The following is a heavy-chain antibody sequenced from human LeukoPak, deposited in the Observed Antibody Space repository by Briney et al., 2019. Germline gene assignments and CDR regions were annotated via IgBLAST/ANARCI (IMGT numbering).Heavy chain of an antibody. CDR1: GGSISSYY. CDR2: IYYSGST. Sequence: SETLSLTCTVSGGSISSYYWGWIRQPPGKGLEWIGSIYYSGSTNYNPSLKSRVTISVDTSKNQFSLKLSSVTAADTAVYYCARGEYGGYDPWFDPWGQGTLVTVSS. CDR3: ARGEYGGYDPWFDP. V-gene: IGHV4-59*01. J-gene: IGHJ5*02. D-gene: IGHD5-12*01.